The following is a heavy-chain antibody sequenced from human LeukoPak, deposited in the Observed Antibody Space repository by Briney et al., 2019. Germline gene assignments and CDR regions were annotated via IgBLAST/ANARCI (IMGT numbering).Heavy chain of an antibody. D-gene: IGHD3-22*01. J-gene: IGHJ4*02. CDR3: ARRYYGSATYRLPYDY. CDR2: INTEGSST. Sequence: TGGSLRLSCAASGFTFSSYWMHWVRQAPGKGLVWVSRINTEGSSTSYADSVKGRFTISRDNAKNTLFLQMNSLRAEDTAVYYCARRYYGSATYRLPYDYWGQGTLVTVSS. CDR1: GFTFSSYW. V-gene: IGHV3-74*01.